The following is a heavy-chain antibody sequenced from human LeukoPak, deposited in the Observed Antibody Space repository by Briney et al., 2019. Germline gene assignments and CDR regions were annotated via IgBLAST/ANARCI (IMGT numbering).Heavy chain of an antibody. J-gene: IGHJ4*02. CDR1: GFTFSSYG. CDR3: AKNGNY. Sequence: GGSLRLSCAASGFTFSSYGMHWVRQAPGKGLEWVAVISYDGSNKYYADSVKGRFTISRDNSKNTLYLQMNSLRAEDTAVYYCAKNGNYWGQGTLVTVSS. V-gene: IGHV3-30*18. CDR2: ISYDGSNK.